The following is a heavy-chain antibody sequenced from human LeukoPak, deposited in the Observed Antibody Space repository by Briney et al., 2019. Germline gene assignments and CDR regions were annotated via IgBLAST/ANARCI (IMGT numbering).Heavy chain of an antibody. V-gene: IGHV3-33*01. Sequence: PGGSLRLSCAASGFTFSSYGMHGVRQAPGKGLEWVAVIRYDGSNKYYADSVKGRFTISRDNSKNTLYLQMNSLRAEDTAVYYCARDWGYYGSGSYFDYWGQGTLVTVSS. CDR2: IRYDGSNK. J-gene: IGHJ4*02. CDR3: ARDWGYYGSGSYFDY. D-gene: IGHD3-10*01. CDR1: GFTFSSYG.